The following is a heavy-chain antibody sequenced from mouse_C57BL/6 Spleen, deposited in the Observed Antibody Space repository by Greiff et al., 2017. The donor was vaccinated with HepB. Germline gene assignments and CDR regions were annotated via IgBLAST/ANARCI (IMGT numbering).Heavy chain of an antibody. V-gene: IGHV1-54*01. CDR1: GYAFTNYL. J-gene: IGHJ2*01. D-gene: IGHD1-1*02. CDR2: INPGSGGT. Sequence: QVQLKESGAELVRPGTSVKVSCKASGYAFTNYLIEWVKQRPGQGLEWIGVINPGSGGTNYNEKFKGKATLTADKTSSTAYMQLSSLTSEDSAVYFCAREGGSLDYWGQVTTLTVSS. CDR3: AREGGSLDY.